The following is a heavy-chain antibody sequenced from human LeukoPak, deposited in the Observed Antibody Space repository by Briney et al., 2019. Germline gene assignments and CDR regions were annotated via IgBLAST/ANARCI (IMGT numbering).Heavy chain of an antibody. Sequence: SVKVSCKASGGTFSSYAISWVRQAPGQGLEWMGGIIPIFGTANYAQKFQGRVTITADESTGTAYMELSSLRSEDTAVYYCARELASPDYYGSGSSPGYFDYWGQGTLVTVSS. CDR2: IIPIFGTA. V-gene: IGHV1-69*13. CDR3: ARELASPDYYGSGSSPGYFDY. J-gene: IGHJ4*02. D-gene: IGHD3-10*01. CDR1: GGTFSSYA.